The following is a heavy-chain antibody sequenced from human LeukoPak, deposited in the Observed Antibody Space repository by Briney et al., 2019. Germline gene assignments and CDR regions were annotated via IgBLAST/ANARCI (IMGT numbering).Heavy chain of an antibody. J-gene: IGHJ5*02. CDR1: GYTFTGYY. CDR3: ARVWSTAVTGWTWFDP. Sequence: ASVKVSCKASGYTFTGYYMHWVRQAPGQGLEWMGWINPNSGDTKYAQKFQGWVTMTRDTSISTAYMEVNRLKSDDTAVYYCARVWSTAVTGWTWFDPWGQGTLVTVSS. CDR2: INPNSGDT. D-gene: IGHD6-19*01. V-gene: IGHV1-2*04.